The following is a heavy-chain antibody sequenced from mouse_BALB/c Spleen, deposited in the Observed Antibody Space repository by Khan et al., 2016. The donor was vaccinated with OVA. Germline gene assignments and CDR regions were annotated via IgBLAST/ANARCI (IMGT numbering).Heavy chain of an antibody. J-gene: IGHJ1*01. Sequence: EVKLEESGGGLVQPGGSMKLSCVASGFTFSNYWMNWVRQSPEKGFEWVAEIRLKSNNYATHYAESVKGRFTISRDDSKSSVYLQMNNLRAEDTGIYYCTRGWDWYFDVWGAGTTVTVSS. CDR3: TRGWDWYFDV. CDR2: IRLKSNNYAT. V-gene: IGHV6-6*02. CDR1: GFTFSNYW. D-gene: IGHD3-3*01.